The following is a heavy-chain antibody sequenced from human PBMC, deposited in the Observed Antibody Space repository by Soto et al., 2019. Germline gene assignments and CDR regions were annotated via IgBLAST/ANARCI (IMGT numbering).Heavy chain of an antibody. CDR1: GGTFSSYA. V-gene: IGHV1-69*01. CDR2: IIPIFGTA. CDR3: ARGKMATYDAFDI. J-gene: IGHJ3*02. D-gene: IGHD5-12*01. Sequence: QVQLVQSGAEVKKPGSSVKVSCKASGGTFSSYAISWVRQAPGQGLEWMGGIIPIFGTANYAQKFQGKVTVTADESTSTAYMELRSLRSEDTAVYYCARGKMATYDAFDIWGQGTMVTVSS.